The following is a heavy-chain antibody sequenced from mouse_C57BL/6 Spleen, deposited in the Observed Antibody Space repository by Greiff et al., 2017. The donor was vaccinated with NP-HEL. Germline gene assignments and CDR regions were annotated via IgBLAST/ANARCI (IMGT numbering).Heavy chain of an antibody. CDR1: GYSITSGYY. Sequence: VQLQQSGPGLLKPSQSLSLTCSVTGYSITSGYYWNWIRQFPGNKLEWMGYISYDGSNNYNPSLKNRISITRDTSKNQFFLKLNSVTTEDTATYYCASFYDGYYSAWFAYWGQGTLVTVSA. CDR2: ISYDGSN. V-gene: IGHV3-6*01. CDR3: ASFYDGYYSAWFAY. J-gene: IGHJ3*01. D-gene: IGHD2-3*01.